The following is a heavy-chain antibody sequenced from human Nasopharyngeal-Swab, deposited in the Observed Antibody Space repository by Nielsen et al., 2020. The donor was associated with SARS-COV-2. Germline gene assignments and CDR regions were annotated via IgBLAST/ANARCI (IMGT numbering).Heavy chain of an antibody. V-gene: IGHV3-23*01. CDR2: IRRAGSTT. J-gene: IGHJ4*02. Sequence: GESLKISCVGSGFSFSGHNINWVRQAPGKGLEWVSTIRRAGSTTSLYYADSVMGRFTISRDNSKNTLYLQMNSLRAADTAVYYCAKDSWQWMVNFDYWGQGTLVTVSS. CDR3: AKDSWQWMVNFDY. CDR1: GFSFSGHN. D-gene: IGHD6-19*01.